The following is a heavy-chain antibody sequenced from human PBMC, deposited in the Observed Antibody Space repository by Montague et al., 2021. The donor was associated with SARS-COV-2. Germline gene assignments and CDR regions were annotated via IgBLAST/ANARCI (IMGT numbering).Heavy chain of an antibody. CDR2: IDHSGTT. Sequence: SETLSLTCAVYGGSFSDYYWTWIRQPPGKGLEWIGEIDHSGTTNYNPSLKSRLSISVDTSKNQFSLKLSSVTAADTAVYYCARVQRGYYYGLGVSAHFDYWAQGTLVTVSS. D-gene: IGHD3-10*01. CDR1: GGSFSDYY. J-gene: IGHJ4*02. V-gene: IGHV4-34*01. CDR3: ARVQRGYYYGLGVSAHFDY.